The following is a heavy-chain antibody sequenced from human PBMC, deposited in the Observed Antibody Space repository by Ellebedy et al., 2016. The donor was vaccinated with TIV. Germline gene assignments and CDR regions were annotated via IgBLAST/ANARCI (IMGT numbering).Heavy chain of an antibody. D-gene: IGHD3-10*02. J-gene: IGHJ6*03. V-gene: IGHV3-21*01. Sequence: GGSLRLXXAASGFVFKSYSMNWVRQAPGKGLEWVASISDRNSKRFYSDSVKGRFIISRDDATSSLFLEMNTLRVEDMAVYYCARPMFYYHYYMDVWGKGTTVIV. CDR2: ISDRNSKR. CDR1: GFVFKSYS. CDR3: ARPMFYYHYYMDV.